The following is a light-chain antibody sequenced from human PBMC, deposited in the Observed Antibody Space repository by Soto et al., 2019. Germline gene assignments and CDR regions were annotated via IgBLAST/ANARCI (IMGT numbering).Light chain of an antibody. CDR3: LHASNFPWT. J-gene: IGKJ1*01. Sequence: ELVLTQSPDTLSLSPGERATLSCRASQIIIGAYVGWYQQKPGQAPRILIYGASTRATGIPDRFSGSGSGTDFTLTITRLEPEDFAVYFCLHASNFPWTFGHGTKVEVK. V-gene: IGKV3-20*01. CDR2: GAS. CDR1: QIIIGAY.